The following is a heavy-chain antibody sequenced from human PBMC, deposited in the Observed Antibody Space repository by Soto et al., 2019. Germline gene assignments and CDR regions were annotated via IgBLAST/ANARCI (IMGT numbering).Heavy chain of an antibody. CDR1: GFTFDDYG. D-gene: IGHD1-20*01. J-gene: IGHJ3*02. CDR3: ARGFILSTLYNWNDERNAFDI. Sequence: GGSLRLSCAASGFTFDDYGMSWVRQAPGKGLEWVSGINWNGGSTGYADSVKGRFTISRDNAKNSLYLQMNSLRAEDTALYHCARGFILSTLYNWNDERNAFDIWGQGTMVTVSS. CDR2: INWNGGST. V-gene: IGHV3-20*01.